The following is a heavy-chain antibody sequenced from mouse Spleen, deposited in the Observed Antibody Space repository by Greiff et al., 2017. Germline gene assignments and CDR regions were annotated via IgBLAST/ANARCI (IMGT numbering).Heavy chain of an antibody. CDR1: GFTFSDYG. J-gene: IGHJ2*01. CDR2: ISNLAYSI. CDR3: ARITSVVAPIFDY. D-gene: IGHD1-1*01. Sequence: VQLKESGGGLVKPGGSLKLSCAASGFTFSDYGMAWVRQAPGKGPEWVAFISNLAYSIYYADTVTGRFTISRENAKNTLYLEMSSLRSEDTAMYYCARITSVVAPIFDYWGQGTTLTVSS. V-gene: IGHV5-15*02.